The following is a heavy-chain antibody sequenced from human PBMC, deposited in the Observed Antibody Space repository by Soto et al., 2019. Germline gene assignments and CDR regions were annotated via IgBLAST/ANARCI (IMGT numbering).Heavy chain of an antibody. Sequence: PSETLSLTCTVSGGSISNPIYYWSWIRQPPGKGLEWIGYIYYSGSTNYNPSLKSRVTISVDTSKNQFSLKLSSVTAADTAVYYCARGGRPRGFLSSPWRPISDAFDIWGQGTMVTVSS. D-gene: IGHD6-19*01. CDR1: GGSISNPIYY. CDR2: IYYSGST. J-gene: IGHJ3*02. V-gene: IGHV4-61*01. CDR3: ARGGRPRGFLSSPWRPISDAFDI.